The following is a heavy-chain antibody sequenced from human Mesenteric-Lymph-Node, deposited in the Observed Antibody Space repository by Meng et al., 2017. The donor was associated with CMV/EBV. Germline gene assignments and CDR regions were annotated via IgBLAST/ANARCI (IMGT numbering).Heavy chain of an antibody. Sequence: SLKISCAASGFTSDDYAMHWVRQAPGRGLEWVAGVNWWSTDIRYADSVRGRFTISRDNAKNSLYLQMNSLTAEDTAVYFCARDLFPGIAASVSGYWGQGTLVTVSS. CDR1: GFTSDDYA. J-gene: IGHJ4*02. D-gene: IGHD6-13*01. V-gene: IGHV3-9*02. CDR2: VNWWSTDI. CDR3: ARDLFPGIAASVSGY.